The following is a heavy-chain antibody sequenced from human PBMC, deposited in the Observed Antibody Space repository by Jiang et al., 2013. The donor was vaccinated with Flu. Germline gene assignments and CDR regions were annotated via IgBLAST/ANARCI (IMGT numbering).Heavy chain of an antibody. CDR2: IYYSGST. CDR3: ARHTLIIGFGSVAAAGPFDY. J-gene: IGHJ4*02. V-gene: IGHV4-59*08. CDR1: GGSISSYY. Sequence: GSGLVKPSETLSLTCTVSGGSISSYYWSWIRQPPGKGLEWIGYIYYSGSTNYNPSLKSRLTISVDTSKNQFSLKLSSVTAADTAVYYCARHTLIIGFGSVAAAGPFDYVGPGNPGPPSP. D-gene: IGHD6-13*01.